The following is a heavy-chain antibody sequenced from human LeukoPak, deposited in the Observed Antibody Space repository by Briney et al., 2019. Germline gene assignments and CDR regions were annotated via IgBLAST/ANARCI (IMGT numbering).Heavy chain of an antibody. CDR1: GFTFSSFA. D-gene: IGHD6-13*01. CDR3: TRGRAALGY. V-gene: IGHV3-23*01. Sequence: PGGSLRLSCAASGFTFSSFATSWVRQAPGKGLEWVSGISASGGSTYYADSVKGRFTISRDNSKNTLYLQMDSLRAEDTAIYYCTRGRAALGYWGQGTLVTVSS. J-gene: IGHJ4*02. CDR2: ISASGGST.